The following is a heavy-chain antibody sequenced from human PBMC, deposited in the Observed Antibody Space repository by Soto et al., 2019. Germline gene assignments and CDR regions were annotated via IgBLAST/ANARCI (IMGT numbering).Heavy chain of an antibody. CDR3: ARAIYCSGGSCYYGMDV. D-gene: IGHD2-15*01. Sequence: QVQLVESGGGVVQPGRSLRLSCAASGFTFSSYGMHWVRQAPGKGLEWVAVIWYDGSNKYYADSVKGRFTISRDNSKNTLYLQMNSLRAEDTAVYYCARAIYCSGGSCYYGMDVWGQVATVTVSS. CDR1: GFTFSSYG. V-gene: IGHV3-33*01. CDR2: IWYDGSNK. J-gene: IGHJ6*02.